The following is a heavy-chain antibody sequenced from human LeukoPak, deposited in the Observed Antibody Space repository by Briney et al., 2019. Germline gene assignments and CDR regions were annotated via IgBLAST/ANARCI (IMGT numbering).Heavy chain of an antibody. CDR1: GGSISSYY. D-gene: IGHD2-15*01. V-gene: IGHV4-59*12. Sequence: SETLSLTCTVSGGSISSYYWSWIRQPPGKGLEWIGYIYYSGGTNYNPSLKSRVTISVDKSKNQFSLKVTSVTAADTAVYYCTRDVPRSAGYPDYWGQGTLVTVSS. CDR2: IYYSGGT. J-gene: IGHJ4*02. CDR3: TRDVPRSAGYPDY.